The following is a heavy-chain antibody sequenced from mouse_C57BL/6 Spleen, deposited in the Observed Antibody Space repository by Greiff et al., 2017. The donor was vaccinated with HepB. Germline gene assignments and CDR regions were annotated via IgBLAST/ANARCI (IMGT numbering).Heavy chain of an antibody. J-gene: IGHJ2*01. CDR3: ARALYYYGSSLDY. CDR1: GYAFSSSW. Sequence: QVQLQQSGPELVKPGASVKISCKASGYAFSSSWMNWVKQRPGKGLEWIGRIYPGDGDTNYNGKFKGKATLTADISSSTAYMQLSSLTSEDSAVYFCARALYYYGSSLDYWGQGTTLTVSS. V-gene: IGHV1-82*01. CDR2: IYPGDGDT. D-gene: IGHD1-1*01.